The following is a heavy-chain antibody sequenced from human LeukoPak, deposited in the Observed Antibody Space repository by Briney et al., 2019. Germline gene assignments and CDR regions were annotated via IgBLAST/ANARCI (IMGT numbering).Heavy chain of an antibody. J-gene: IGHJ4*02. Sequence: SETLSLTCTVSGGSISSGSYYWSWIRQPAGKGLEWIGRIYTSGSTNYNPSLKSRVTISVDTSKNQFSLKLSSVTAADTAVYYCARVAAHQGRLDYWGQGTLVTVSS. D-gene: IGHD2-15*01. CDR2: IYTSGST. V-gene: IGHV4-61*02. CDR1: GGSISSGSYY. CDR3: ARVAAHQGRLDY.